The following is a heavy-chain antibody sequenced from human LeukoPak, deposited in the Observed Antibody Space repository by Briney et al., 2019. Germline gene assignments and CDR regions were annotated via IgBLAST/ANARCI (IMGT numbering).Heavy chain of an antibody. D-gene: IGHD4-17*01. CDR1: GFTFSGYA. CDR2: ITGSGDYT. CDR3: AKEGGTVTHIWGYYYFDY. Sequence: GGSLRLSCAASGFTFSGYAITWVRQAPGKGLEWVSSITGSGDYTYYIDSVKGRFTISRDNSKNILYLQMNSLRAEDTAVYYCAKEGGTVTHIWGYYYFDYWGQGTLVTVSS. V-gene: IGHV3-23*01. J-gene: IGHJ4*02.